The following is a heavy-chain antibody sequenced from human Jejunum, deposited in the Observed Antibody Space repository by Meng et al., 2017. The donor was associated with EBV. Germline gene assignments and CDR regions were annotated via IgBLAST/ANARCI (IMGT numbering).Heavy chain of an antibody. CDR1: GGSVSSGTYY. D-gene: IGHD1-1*01. Sequence: QVELNGSGPGLVKPSETLSLTCTVSGGSVSSGTYYLTWIRQPPGKGLEWIGYIYNSGSTNYNPSLKSRVTISLDTSKNQFSLKLSSVTAADTAMYYCARNWNFWGQGTLVTVSS. CDR3: ARNWNF. V-gene: IGHV4-61*01. CDR2: IYNSGST. J-gene: IGHJ4*02.